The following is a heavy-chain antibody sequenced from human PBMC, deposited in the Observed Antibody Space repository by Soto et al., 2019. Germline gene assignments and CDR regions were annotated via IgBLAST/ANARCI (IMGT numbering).Heavy chain of an antibody. Sequence: QVHLLESGPGLVKPSQTLSLTCSVSGDSISTVDYFWAWIRQPPGQALEYIGYIYKSTTTYYNPSFESRVAISLDTSKNQFSLNVTSVTAADTAVYFCARGRYCLTGRCFPNWFDSWGQGTLVTVSS. J-gene: IGHJ5*01. CDR1: GDSISTVDYF. CDR3: ARGRYCLTGRCFPNWFDS. V-gene: IGHV4-30-4*01. D-gene: IGHD2-15*01. CDR2: IYKSTTT.